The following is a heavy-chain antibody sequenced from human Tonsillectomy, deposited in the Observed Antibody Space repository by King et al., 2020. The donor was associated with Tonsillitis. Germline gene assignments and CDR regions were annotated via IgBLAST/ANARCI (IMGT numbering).Heavy chain of an antibody. CDR3: ARSSDYCSGGVTCYQIFDY. D-gene: IGHD2-15*01. V-gene: IGHV4-39*01. CDR1: GGSISSSSYY. CDR2: MYYSGST. J-gene: IGHJ4*02. Sequence: QLQLQESGPGLVKPSETLSLTCTVSGGSISSSSYYWGWIRQPPGKGLEWIGSMYYSGSTYYNPSLKSRVTTSVDTSKNQFSLKLRSVTAADTAVYYCARSSDYCSGGVTCYQIFDYWGRGTLVTVSS.